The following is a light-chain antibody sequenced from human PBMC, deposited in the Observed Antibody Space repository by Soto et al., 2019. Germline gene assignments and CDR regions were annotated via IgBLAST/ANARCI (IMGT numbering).Light chain of an antibody. V-gene: IGKV1-9*01. CDR3: QQPDSYPCT. CDR1: QGFSNS. CDR2: AAS. Sequence: DIQLTQSPSFLSASVGDRVTITCRASQGFSNSLAWYQQKPGKAPKLLIYAASTLQSGVPSRFSGSGSGTEFILTISSLQHEDFATYYCQQPDSYPCTFGQGTKLEIK. J-gene: IGKJ2*02.